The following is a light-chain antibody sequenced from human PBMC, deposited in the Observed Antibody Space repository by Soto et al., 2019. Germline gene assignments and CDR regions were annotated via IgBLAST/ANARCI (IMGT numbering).Light chain of an antibody. CDR3: QQRSNWPST. V-gene: IGKV3-11*01. J-gene: IGKJ4*01. Sequence: EIVLTQSPATLSLSPGERATLSCRASQSVSSYLAWYQQKPGQAPRLLIYDASSRATGIPARFSGSGSGTDFTRTITSLEPEDFAVYYCQQRSNWPSTFGGGTKVEI. CDR2: DAS. CDR1: QSVSSY.